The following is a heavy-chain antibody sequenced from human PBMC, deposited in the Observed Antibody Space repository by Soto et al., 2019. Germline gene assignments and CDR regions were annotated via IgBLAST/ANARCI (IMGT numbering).Heavy chain of an antibody. CDR3: ARDSFTYYYDSSGDYYLDAFDI. V-gene: IGHV1-18*01. D-gene: IGHD3-22*01. Sequence: ASVKVSCKASGYTFTSYGISGVRQAPVEGLEWMGWISAYNGNTNYAQKLQGRVTMTTDTSTSTAYMELRSMRSYDTAVYYCARDSFTYYYDSSGDYYLDAFDICRQVTMVIVSS. CDR1: GYTFTSYG. J-gene: IGHJ3*02. CDR2: ISAYNGNT.